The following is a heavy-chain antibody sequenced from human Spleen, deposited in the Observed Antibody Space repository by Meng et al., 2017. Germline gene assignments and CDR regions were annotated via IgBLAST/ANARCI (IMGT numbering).Heavy chain of an antibody. V-gene: IGHV3-21*01. D-gene: IGHD4-23*01. CDR3: ARDYGGDSGGY. CDR2: ISSSSNYI. CDR1: GFTFSHYG. Sequence: GESLKISCAASGFTFSHYGMNWVRQAPGKGLEWVSSISSSSNYIYYADSVKGRFTISRDNAKTSLYLHMNSLRTEDTAVYYCARDYGGDSGGYWGQGTLVTVSS. J-gene: IGHJ4*02.